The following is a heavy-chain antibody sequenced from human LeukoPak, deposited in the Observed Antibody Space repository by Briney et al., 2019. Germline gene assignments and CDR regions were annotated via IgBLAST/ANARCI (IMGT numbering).Heavy chain of an antibody. Sequence: PGGSLRLSCAASGFTFSTYWMSWVRQAPGKGLEWVANIKQDGSEKYYVDSVKGRFTISRDNAKNSLYLQMNSLRAEDTAVYYCAREILGVIGLHYYYYGMDVWGQGTTVTVSS. V-gene: IGHV3-7*01. J-gene: IGHJ6*02. CDR1: GFTFSTYW. D-gene: IGHD3-22*01. CDR2: IKQDGSEK. CDR3: AREILGVIGLHYYYYGMDV.